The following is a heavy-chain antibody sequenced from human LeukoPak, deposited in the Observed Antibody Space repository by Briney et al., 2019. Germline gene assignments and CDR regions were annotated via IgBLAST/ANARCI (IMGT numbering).Heavy chain of an antibody. CDR1: GGSFSGYY. Sequence: SETLSLTCAVYGGSFSGYYWSWIRQPPGKGLEWIGEINHSGSTNYNPSLKSRVTISVDTSKNQFSLKLSSVTAADTAVYYCARDSEYYYGSGSQYWGQGTLVSVSS. J-gene: IGHJ4*02. CDR3: ARDSEYYYGSGSQY. V-gene: IGHV4-34*01. CDR2: INHSGST. D-gene: IGHD3-10*01.